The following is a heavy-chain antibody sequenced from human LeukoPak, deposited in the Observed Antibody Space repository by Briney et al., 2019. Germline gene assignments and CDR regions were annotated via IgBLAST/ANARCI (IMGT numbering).Heavy chain of an antibody. CDR1: GYTFTGYY. CDR3: ARDFGSIINYDSSRNEYFQH. J-gene: IGHJ1*01. V-gene: IGHV1-2*02. D-gene: IGHD3-22*01. Sequence: ASVKVSCKASGYTFTGYYMHWVRQAPGQGLEGMGWINPNSGATNYAQKFQGRVTMTRDTSISTAYMELSRLRSDDTAVYYCARDFGSIINYDSSRNEYFQHWGQGTLVTVSS. CDR2: INPNSGAT.